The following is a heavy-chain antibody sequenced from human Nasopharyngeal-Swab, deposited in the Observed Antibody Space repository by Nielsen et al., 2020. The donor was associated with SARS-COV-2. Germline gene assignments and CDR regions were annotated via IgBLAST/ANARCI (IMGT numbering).Heavy chain of an antibody. CDR1: GFTFSNAW. CDR3: TTAAAVAEACPLDY. V-gene: IGHV3-15*01. Sequence: GGSLRLSCAASGFTFSNAWMSWVRQAPGKGLEWVGRIKSKTDGGTTDYAAPVKGRFTISRDDSKNTMYLQMNSLKTEDTAVYYCTTAAAVAEACPLDYWGQGTLVTVSS. CDR2: IKSKTDGGTT. J-gene: IGHJ4*02. D-gene: IGHD6-19*01.